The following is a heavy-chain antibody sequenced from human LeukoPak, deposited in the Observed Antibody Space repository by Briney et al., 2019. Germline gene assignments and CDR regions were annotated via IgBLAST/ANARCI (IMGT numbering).Heavy chain of an antibody. J-gene: IGHJ6*04. V-gene: IGHV3-30*18. D-gene: IGHD5-12*01. CDR3: AKDLLLGYSGYDWGEPYYYYYGMDV. CDR1: GFTFSSYG. CDR2: ISYDGSNK. Sequence: GRSLRRSCAASGFTFSSYGMHWVRQAPGKGLEWVAVISYDGSNKYYADSVKGRFTISRDNSKNTLYLQMNSLRAEDTAVYYCAKDLLLGYSGYDWGEPYYYYYGMDVWGKGTTVTVSS.